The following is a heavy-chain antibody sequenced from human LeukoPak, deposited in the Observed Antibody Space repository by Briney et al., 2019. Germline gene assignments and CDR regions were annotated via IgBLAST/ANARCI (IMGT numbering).Heavy chain of an antibody. CDR1: GYTFTSYD. J-gene: IGHJ4*02. CDR3: ARGVRYYYGSGNIN. Sequence: ASVKVSCKASGYTFTSYDINWVRQATGQGLEWMGWMNPNSGNTGYAQKFQGRVTMTRNTSISTAYMELSSLRSEDTAVYYCARGVRYYYGSGNINWGQGTLVTVSS. V-gene: IGHV1-8*01. D-gene: IGHD3-10*01. CDR2: MNPNSGNT.